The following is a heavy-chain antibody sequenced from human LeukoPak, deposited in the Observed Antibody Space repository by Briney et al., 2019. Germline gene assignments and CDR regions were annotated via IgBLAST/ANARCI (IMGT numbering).Heavy chain of an antibody. CDR2: INPNSGGT. CDR3: ARAVDSSDLYSPQYYFDY. V-gene: IGHV1-2*02. CDR1: GYTLSGYY. J-gene: IGHJ4*02. D-gene: IGHD3-22*01. Sequence: ASVKVSCKASGYTLSGYYMHWVRQAPGQGPEWMGWINPNSGGTNFARNFQGRVTKTRDTSVSTAYMQLSRLRSDDTAIYYCARAVDSSDLYSPQYYFDYWGQGTLITVSS.